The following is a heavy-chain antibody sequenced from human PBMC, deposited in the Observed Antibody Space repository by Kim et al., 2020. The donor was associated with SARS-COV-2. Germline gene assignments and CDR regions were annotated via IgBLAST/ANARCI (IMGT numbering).Heavy chain of an antibody. Sequence: YTNYSPSFQGHVTISADKSISTAYLQWSSLKASDTAMYYCARPSRDGYNYWGQGTLVTVSS. J-gene: IGHJ4*02. CDR3: ARPSRDGYNY. V-gene: IGHV5-10-1*01. D-gene: IGHD5-12*01. CDR2: YT.